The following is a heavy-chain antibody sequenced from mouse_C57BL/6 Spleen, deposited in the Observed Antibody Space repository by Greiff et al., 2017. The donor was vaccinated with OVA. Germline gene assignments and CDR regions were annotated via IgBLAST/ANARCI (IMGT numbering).Heavy chain of an antibody. CDR3: ARSDYGSSHYLDY. D-gene: IGHD1-1*01. Sequence: VQLQQPGAELVRPGSSVKLSCKASGYTFTSYWMDWVKQRPGQGLEWIGNIYPSDSETHYNQKFKDKATLTVDKSSSTAYMQLSSLTSEDSAVYYCARSDYGSSHYLDYWGQGTTLTVSS. J-gene: IGHJ2*01. CDR2: IYPSDSET. CDR1: GYTFTSYW. V-gene: IGHV1-61*01.